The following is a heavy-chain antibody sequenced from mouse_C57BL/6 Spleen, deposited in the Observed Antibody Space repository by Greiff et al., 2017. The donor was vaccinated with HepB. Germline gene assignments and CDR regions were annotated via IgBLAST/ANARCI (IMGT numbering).Heavy chain of an antibody. Sequence: EVQLQESGPELVKPGASVKISCKASGYSFTDYNMNWVKQSNGKSLEWIGVINPNYGTTSYNQKFKGKATLTVDQSSSTAYMQLNSLTSEDSAVYYCARSDYYGSSYGLYWYFDVWGTGTTVTVSS. D-gene: IGHD1-1*01. V-gene: IGHV1-39*01. CDR2: INPNYGTT. CDR1: GYSFTDYN. J-gene: IGHJ1*03. CDR3: ARSDYYGSSYGLYWYFDV.